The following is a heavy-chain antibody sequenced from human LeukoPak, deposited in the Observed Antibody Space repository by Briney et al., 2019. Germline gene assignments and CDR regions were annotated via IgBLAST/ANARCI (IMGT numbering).Heavy chain of an antibody. V-gene: IGHV4-39*01. D-gene: IGHD6-19*01. CDR2: IYYSGST. CDR1: GGSISSSSYY. J-gene: IGHJ3*02. CDR3: ARLRYSSGWHDAFDI. Sequence: SETLSLTCTVSGGSISSSSYYWGWIRQPPGKGLEWIGCIYYSGSTYYNPSLKSRVTISVDTSKNQFSLKLSSVTAADTAVYYCARLRYSSGWHDAFDIWGQGTMVTVSS.